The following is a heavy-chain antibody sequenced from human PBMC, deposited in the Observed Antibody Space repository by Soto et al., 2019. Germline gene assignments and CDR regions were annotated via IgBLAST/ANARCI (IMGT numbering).Heavy chain of an antibody. Sequence: SETLSLTCTVSGGSISSYYWSWIRQPAGKGLEWIGRIYTSGSTNYNPSLKSRVTISVDTSKNQFSLKLSSVTAADTAVYYCARDAGYSSSWRLYYYYGMDVWGQGTTVTVSS. V-gene: IGHV4-4*07. CDR2: IYTSGST. D-gene: IGHD6-13*01. CDR1: GGSISSYY. CDR3: ARDAGYSSSWRLYYYYGMDV. J-gene: IGHJ6*02.